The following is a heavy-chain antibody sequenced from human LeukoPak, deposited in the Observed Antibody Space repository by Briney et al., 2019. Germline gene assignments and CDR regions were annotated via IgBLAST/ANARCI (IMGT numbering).Heavy chain of an antibody. CDR1: GFTFSSYA. D-gene: IGHD2-15*01. CDR3: AKDLNYCSGGSCYLPSLDAFDI. V-gene: IGHV3-23*01. J-gene: IGHJ3*02. Sequence: PGGSLRLSCAVSGFTFSSYAMSWVRQAPGKGLEWVSAVSGSGSSTYYADSVKGRFTISRDKSKNTLYLQMNSLRAEDTAVYYCAKDLNYCSGGSCYLPSLDAFDIWGQGTMVTVSS. CDR2: VSGSGSST.